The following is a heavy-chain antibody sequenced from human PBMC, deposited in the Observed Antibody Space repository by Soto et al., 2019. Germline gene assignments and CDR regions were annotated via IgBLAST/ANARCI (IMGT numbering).Heavy chain of an antibody. CDR1: GFTFSSYE. V-gene: IGHV3-48*03. CDR2: ISSSGSTI. CDR3: ARDQRGGWTDGMDV. Sequence: EVQLVESGGGLVQPGGSLRLSCAASGFTFSSYEMNWVRQAPGKGLEWVSYISSSGSTIYYADSVKGRFTISRDNAKNSLYRQMNSLRAEDTAVYYCARDQRGGWTDGMDVWGQGTTVTVSS. J-gene: IGHJ6*02. D-gene: IGHD6-25*01.